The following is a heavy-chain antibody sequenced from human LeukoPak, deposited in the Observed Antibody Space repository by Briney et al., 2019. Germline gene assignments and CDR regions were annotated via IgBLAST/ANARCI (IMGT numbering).Heavy chain of an antibody. CDR1: GFTFSNYW. Sequence: GGSLRLSCAASGFTFSNYWMSWVRQAPGKGLEYVANIKQDGSETYYVDPVKGRFTISRDNAKSSLYLQMNSLRVEDTAVYYCARDQGIMFFDNWGQGTLVTVSS. CDR2: IKQDGSET. CDR3: ARDQGIMFFDN. D-gene: IGHD2-21*01. V-gene: IGHV3-7*01. J-gene: IGHJ4*02.